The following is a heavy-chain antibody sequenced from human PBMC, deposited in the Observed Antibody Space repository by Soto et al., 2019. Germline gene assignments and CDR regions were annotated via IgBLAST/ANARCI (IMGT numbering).Heavy chain of an antibody. J-gene: IGHJ6*02. D-gene: IGHD6-13*01. CDR3: ARGPLVRVDYYYGMDV. CDR2: LYTDDTT. V-gene: IGHV3-53*02. Sequence: EVQLVETGGGLIQSGGSLRLSCVASGFSVSGNFMSWVRQPPGRGLEWVSILYTDDTTHYAESVKGRFTISRDNSKNTVYLQMNSLTADDTAVYYCARGPLVRVDYYYGMDVWGQGTTVTVSS. CDR1: GFSVSGNF.